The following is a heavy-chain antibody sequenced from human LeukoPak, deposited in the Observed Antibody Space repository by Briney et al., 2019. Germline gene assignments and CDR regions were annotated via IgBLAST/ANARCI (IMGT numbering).Heavy chain of an antibody. Sequence: PSETLSLTCTVSGGSISSYYWSWIRQPPGKGLEWIGYIYTSGSTNYNPSLKSRVTISVDTSKNQFSLKLSSVTAADTTIYYCARHWIQLWFFDYWGQGTLVTVSS. CDR3: ARHWIQLWFFDY. CDR2: IYTSGST. V-gene: IGHV4-4*08. J-gene: IGHJ4*02. CDR1: GGSISSYY. D-gene: IGHD5-18*01.